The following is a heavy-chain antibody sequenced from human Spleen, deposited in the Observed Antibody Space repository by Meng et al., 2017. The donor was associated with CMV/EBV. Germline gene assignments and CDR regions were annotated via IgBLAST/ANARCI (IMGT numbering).Heavy chain of an antibody. D-gene: IGHD4-17*01. CDR2: ISSSGSTI. Sequence: GESLKISCAASGFTFSDSYMIWIRQAPGKGLQWVSYISSSGSTIYYADSVKGRFTISRDNAKNSLYLQMNSLRAEDTAVYYCARVGYGENDAFDIWGQGTMVTVSS. CDR1: GFTFSDSY. CDR3: ARVGYGENDAFDI. V-gene: IGHV3-11*01. J-gene: IGHJ3*02.